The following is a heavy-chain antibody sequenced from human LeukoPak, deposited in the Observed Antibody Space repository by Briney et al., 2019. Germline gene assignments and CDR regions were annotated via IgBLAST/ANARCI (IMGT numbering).Heavy chain of an antibody. CDR3: ASSSRRSGYSGYDWSYYFDY. J-gene: IGHJ4*02. CDR2: IYYSGST. Sequence: SETLSLTCSVFGGSISGYYWSWIRQPPGKGLEWIGYIYYSGSTNYNPSLKSRVTISVDTSKNQFSLKLSSVTAADTAVYYCASSSRRSGYSGYDWSYYFDYWGQGTLVTVSS. V-gene: IGHV4-59*01. CDR1: GGSISGYY. D-gene: IGHD5-12*01.